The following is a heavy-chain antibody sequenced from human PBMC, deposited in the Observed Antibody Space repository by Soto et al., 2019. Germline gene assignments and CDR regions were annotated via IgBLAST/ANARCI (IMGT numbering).Heavy chain of an antibody. CDR3: AKGGRYSYGGHFDY. V-gene: IGHV3-23*01. CDR2: ISGSGGST. J-gene: IGHJ4*02. Sequence: GGSLTLSSAASGFTFSSYAMSWVRQAPGKGLEWVSAISGSGGSTYYADSVKGRFTISRDNSKNTLYLQMNSLRAEDTAVYYCAKGGRYSYGGHFDYWGQGTLVTVSS. CDR1: GFTFSSYA. D-gene: IGHD5-18*01.